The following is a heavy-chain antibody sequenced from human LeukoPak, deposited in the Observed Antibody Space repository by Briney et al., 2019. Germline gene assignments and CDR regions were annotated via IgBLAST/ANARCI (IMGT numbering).Heavy chain of an antibody. D-gene: IGHD3-22*01. CDR2: IYPNASDT. Sequence: GDSLKISCKGSGYSFANYWIGWVRQMPGKGLEWMGIIYPNASDTRYSPSFRGQVTISADKSIATAYLRRNSLKASDTAMYYCALSSGAYDSAGYFDYWGQRTLVTVSS. J-gene: IGHJ4*02. CDR3: ALSSGAYDSAGYFDY. V-gene: IGHV5-51*01. CDR1: GYSFANYW.